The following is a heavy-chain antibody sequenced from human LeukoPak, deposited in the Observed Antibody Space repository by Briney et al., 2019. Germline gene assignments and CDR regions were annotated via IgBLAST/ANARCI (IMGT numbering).Heavy chain of an antibody. CDR2: IYYSGST. J-gene: IGHJ3*02. Sequence: SETLSLTCTVSGGSVSSGSYYWSWIRQPPGKGLEWIGYIYYSGSTNYNPSHKSRVTISVDTSKSQFFLKLRSVTTADTAVYYCTRSTNLEALDIWGQGTMVTVSS. V-gene: IGHV4-61*01. CDR3: TRSTNLEALDI. D-gene: IGHD2-8*01. CDR1: GGSVSSGSYY.